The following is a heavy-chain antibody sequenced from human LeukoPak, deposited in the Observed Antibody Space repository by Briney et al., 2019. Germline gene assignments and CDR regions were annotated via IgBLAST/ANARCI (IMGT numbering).Heavy chain of an antibody. Sequence: ASVKVSCKASGYTVTDYYIHWVRLAPGQGLEWMGWINPNSGGTNYAQKFQGRVTMTGDTSISTAYMELSRLRSDDTAVYYCARDGMRYCSSTSCQSSFDPWGQGTLVTVSS. CDR2: INPNSGGT. CDR1: GYTVTDYY. J-gene: IGHJ5*02. D-gene: IGHD2-2*01. V-gene: IGHV1-2*02. CDR3: ARDGMRYCSSTSCQSSFDP.